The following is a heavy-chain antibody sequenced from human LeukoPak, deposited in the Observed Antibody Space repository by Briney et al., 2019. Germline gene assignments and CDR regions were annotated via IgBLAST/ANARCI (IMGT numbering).Heavy chain of an antibody. J-gene: IGHJ1*01. V-gene: IGHV3-11*01. CDR3: ARDKDSSRWYTGYFQR. CDR1: GFTFSDYY. CDR2: ISTSGRTL. D-gene: IGHD6-13*01. Sequence: GGSLRLSCAASGFTFSDYYMTWIRQAPGKGLEWISYISTSGRTLNYADSVKGRFTISRDNAKNSLYLQMNSLRAEDTAVYYCARDKDSSRWYTGYFQRWGQGSLVTVSS.